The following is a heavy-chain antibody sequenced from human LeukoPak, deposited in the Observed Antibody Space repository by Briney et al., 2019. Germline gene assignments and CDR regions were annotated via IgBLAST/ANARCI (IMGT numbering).Heavy chain of an antibody. V-gene: IGHV4-4*07. CDR3: AGYDFWSGYSLY. CDR1: GGSISSYY. D-gene: IGHD3-3*01. J-gene: IGHJ6*02. CDR2: IYTSGST. Sequence: PSETLSPTCTVSGGSISSYYWSWIRQPAGKGLEWIGRIYTSGSTNYNPSLKSRVTMSVDTSKNQFSLKLSSVTAADTAVYYCAGYDFWSGYSLYWGQGTTVTVSS.